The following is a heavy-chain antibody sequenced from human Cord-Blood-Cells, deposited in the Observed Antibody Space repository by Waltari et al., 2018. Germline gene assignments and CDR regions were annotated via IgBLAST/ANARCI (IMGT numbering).Heavy chain of an antibody. CDR1: GYTLTELS. CDR2: FDPEDGKT. V-gene: IGHV1-24*01. J-gene: IGHJ3*02. D-gene: IGHD2-21*01. CDR3: ATVIALLGPRGRDAFDI. Sequence: QVQLVQSGAEVKKPGASVKVSCKVSGYTLTELSMHWVRQAPGKGLEWMGGFDPEDGKTIAAQKCQGRVTMTEDTSTDTAYMELSSLRSEDTAVYYCATVIALLGPRGRDAFDIWGQGTMVTVSS.